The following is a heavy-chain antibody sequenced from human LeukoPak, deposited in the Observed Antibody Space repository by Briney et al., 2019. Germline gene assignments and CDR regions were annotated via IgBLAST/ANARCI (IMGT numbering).Heavy chain of an antibody. CDR1: GFIFDDYA. D-gene: IGHD2-2*01. CDR2: IRWNSGSI. V-gene: IGHV3-9*01. J-gene: IGHJ4*02. CDR3: AKEYCSSTSCPSSPFDY. Sequence: GRSLRLSCAASGFIFDDYAMHWVRQAPGKGLEWVSGIRWNSGSIGYADSVKDRFTISRANAKNPLYLQMNSLRAEDTALYYCAKEYCSSTSCPSSPFDYWGQGTLVTVSS.